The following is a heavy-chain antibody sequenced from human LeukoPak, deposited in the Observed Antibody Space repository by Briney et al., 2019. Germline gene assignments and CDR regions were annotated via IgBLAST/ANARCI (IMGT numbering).Heavy chain of an antibody. CDR1: GFTSSNYA. J-gene: IGHJ6*02. CDR2: ISSSSSYI. CDR3: ARGRRHLASQGYYGMDV. Sequence: GGSLRLSCVASGFTSSNYAMSWVRQAPGKGLEWVSSISSSSSYIYYADSVKGRFTISRDNAKNSLYLQMNSLRAEDTAVYYCARGRRHLASQGYYGMDVWGQGTTVTVSS. D-gene: IGHD6-6*01. V-gene: IGHV3-21*01.